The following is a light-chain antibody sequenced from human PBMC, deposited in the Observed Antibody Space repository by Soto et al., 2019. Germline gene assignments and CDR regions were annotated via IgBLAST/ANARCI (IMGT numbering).Light chain of an antibody. J-gene: IGLJ1*01. CDR1: SSNIGAHFD. Sequence: QSVLTQPPSASGTPGQRVTISCTGTSSNIGAHFDVHWYQQLPGAAPKLLIYGNNNRPSGVPDRFSGSKSGTSASLVITGLQSEDEADYYCQSYDIGLSARYVFGTGTKLTVL. CDR2: GNN. V-gene: IGLV1-40*01. CDR3: QSYDIGLSARYV.